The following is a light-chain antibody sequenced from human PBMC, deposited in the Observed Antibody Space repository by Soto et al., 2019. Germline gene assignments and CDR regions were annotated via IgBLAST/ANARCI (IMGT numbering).Light chain of an antibody. V-gene: IGLV2-14*03. J-gene: IGLJ2*01. CDR3: SSCTSSGTI. Sequence: QSVLTQPASVSGSPGQSITISCTGTSSDIGSYNYVSWYQHHPGRAPQLMIYDVSYRPSGVSNRFSGSKSGNTASLTISGLQAEDEADYYCSSCTSSGTIFGGGTKLTVL. CDR1: SSDIGSYNY. CDR2: DVS.